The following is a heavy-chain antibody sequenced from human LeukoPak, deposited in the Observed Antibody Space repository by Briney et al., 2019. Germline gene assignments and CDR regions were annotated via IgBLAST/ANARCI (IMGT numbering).Heavy chain of an antibody. J-gene: IGHJ3*02. D-gene: IGHD6-6*01. Sequence: GGSLRLSCAASGFTFSSYGMHWVRQAPGKGLEWVAVIWYDGSNKYYADSVKGRFTISRDNSKNTLYLQMNSLRAEDTAVYYCAKGLWPYSSSSLDAFDIWGQGTMVTVSS. CDR2: IWYDGSNK. CDR3: AKGLWPYSSSSLDAFDI. CDR1: GFTFSSYG. V-gene: IGHV3-33*06.